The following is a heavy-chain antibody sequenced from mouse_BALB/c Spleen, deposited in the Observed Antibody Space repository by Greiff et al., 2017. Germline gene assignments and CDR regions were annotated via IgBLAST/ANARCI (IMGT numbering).Heavy chain of an antibody. J-gene: IGHJ2*01. Sequence: EVNLVESGGGLVQPGGSLKLSCAASGFTFSSYTMSWVRQTPEKRLEWVAYISNGGGSTYYPDTVKGRFTISRDNAKNTLYLQMSSLKSEDTAMYYCARHYYGYDYWGQGTTLTVSS. CDR1: GFTFSSYT. V-gene: IGHV5-12-2*01. CDR2: ISNGGGST. D-gene: IGHD1-2*01. CDR3: ARHYYGYDY.